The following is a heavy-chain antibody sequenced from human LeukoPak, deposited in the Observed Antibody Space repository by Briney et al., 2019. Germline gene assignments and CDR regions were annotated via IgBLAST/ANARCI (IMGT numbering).Heavy chain of an antibody. CDR1: GFTASSKY. J-gene: IGHJ6*02. CDR2: IYSGGST. D-gene: IGHD2-15*01. Sequence: GGSLRLSCAASGFTASSKYMNWVRQAPGKGLEWVSVIYSGGSTYYADSVKGRFTISRDNSKNTLDPQMNSLRAEDTAVYYCAREVVVAGYYYYYGMDVWGQGTRSPSP. CDR3: AREVVVAGYYYYYGMDV. V-gene: IGHV3-53*01.